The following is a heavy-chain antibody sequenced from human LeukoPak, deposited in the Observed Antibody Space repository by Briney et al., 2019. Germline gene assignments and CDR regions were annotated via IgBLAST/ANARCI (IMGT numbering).Heavy chain of an antibody. CDR2: IYHSGST. Sequence: RTSETLSLTCAVSGYSISSGYYWGWIRQPPGKGLEWIGSIYHSGSTYYNPSLKSRVTISVDTSKNQFSLKLSSVTAADTAVYYCARHRGGQVVPAARYPYYFDYWGQGTLVTVSS. J-gene: IGHJ4*02. D-gene: IGHD2-2*01. CDR1: GYSISSGYY. CDR3: ARHRGGQVVPAARYPYYFDY. V-gene: IGHV4-38-2*01.